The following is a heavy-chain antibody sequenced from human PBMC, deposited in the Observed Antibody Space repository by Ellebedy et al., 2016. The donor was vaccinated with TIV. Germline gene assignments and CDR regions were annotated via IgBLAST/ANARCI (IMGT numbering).Heavy chain of an antibody. D-gene: IGHD1-26*01. Sequence: GESLKISCAASGFTFSDYYMSWIRQAPGKGLEWVSYISSSSSYTNYADSVKGRFTISRDNAKNSLYLQMNSLRAEDTAVYYCAREGGVGATLYYFDYWGQGTLVTVPS. V-gene: IGHV3-11*06. J-gene: IGHJ4*02. CDR2: ISSSSSYT. CDR3: AREGGVGATLYYFDY. CDR1: GFTFSDYY.